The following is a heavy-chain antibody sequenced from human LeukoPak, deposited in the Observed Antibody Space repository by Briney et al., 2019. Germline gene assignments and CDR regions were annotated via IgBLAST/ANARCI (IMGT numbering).Heavy chain of an antibody. Sequence: PGGSLRLSCAASGFTFSDYYMSWIRQAPGKGLEWVSYISSSGSTIYYADSVKGRFTISRDNAKNSLYLQMNSLRAEDTAVYYCARSVARYYYGSGSFTYYFDYWGQGTLVTVSS. J-gene: IGHJ4*02. V-gene: IGHV3-11*01. CDR2: ISSSGSTI. CDR1: GFTFSDYY. D-gene: IGHD3-10*01. CDR3: ARSVARYYYGSGSFTYYFDY.